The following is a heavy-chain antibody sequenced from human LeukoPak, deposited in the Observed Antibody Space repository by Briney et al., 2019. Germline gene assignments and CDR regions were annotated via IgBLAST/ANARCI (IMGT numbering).Heavy chain of an antibody. V-gene: IGHV1-46*01. Sequence: ASVKVSCKASGYTFTSYYIHCVRQAPGQGLEWMGIINPSGGSTSYAQKFQGRVTMTRDMSTSTVYMELSSLRSEDTAVYYCARAPSAVGAPYYSDYWGQGTLVTVSS. D-gene: IGHD1-26*01. CDR3: ARAPSAVGAPYYSDY. CDR1: GYTFTSYY. CDR2: INPSGGST. J-gene: IGHJ4*02.